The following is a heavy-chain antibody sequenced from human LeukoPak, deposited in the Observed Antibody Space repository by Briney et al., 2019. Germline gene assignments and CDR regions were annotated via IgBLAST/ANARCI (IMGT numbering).Heavy chain of an antibody. J-gene: IGHJ4*02. Sequence: GGSLRLSCAASGFTFDDYAMHWVRQAPGKGLEWVSGISWNSGSIGYADSVKGRFIISRDNAKNSLYLQMNSLRAEDMALYYCAKDPFPYCSGGSCYSVYFDYWGQGTLVTVSS. CDR2: ISWNSGSI. V-gene: IGHV3-9*03. CDR1: GFTFDDYA. CDR3: AKDPFPYCSGGSCYSVYFDY. D-gene: IGHD2-15*01.